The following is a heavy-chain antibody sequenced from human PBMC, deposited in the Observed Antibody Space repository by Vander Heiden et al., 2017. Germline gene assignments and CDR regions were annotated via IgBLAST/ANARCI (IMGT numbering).Heavy chain of an antibody. J-gene: IGHJ5*02. D-gene: IGHD1-26*01. CDR3: ARGRGSGSYYAGRSWFDP. CDR1: GYTFTRYG. Sequence: QLQLVQSGAEVTKPGASVKVSCKASGYTFTRYGIRWVRNAPGQGPEWMGWISAYNCNTNYAQKLQGRVTMTTDTSTSTAYMELRSLRSDDTAVYYCARGRGSGSYYAGRSWFDPWGQGTLGTVSS. V-gene: IGHV1-18*01. CDR2: ISAYNCNT.